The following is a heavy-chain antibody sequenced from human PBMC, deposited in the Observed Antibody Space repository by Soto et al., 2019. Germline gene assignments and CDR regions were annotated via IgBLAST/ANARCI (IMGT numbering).Heavy chain of an antibody. V-gene: IGHV3-33*01. Sequence: GGSLRLSCAASGFTFSSYGMRWVRQAPGKGLEWVALIWFDGSDKYYTESVKGRFTTSRDNSKSTLYLQMNSLRAEDTAVYYCARLYCSASSCYSVGAFDIRGQGTMVTVSS. D-gene: IGHD2-15*01. CDR2: IWFDGSDK. CDR3: ARLYCSASSCYSVGAFDI. CDR1: GFTFSSYG. J-gene: IGHJ3*02.